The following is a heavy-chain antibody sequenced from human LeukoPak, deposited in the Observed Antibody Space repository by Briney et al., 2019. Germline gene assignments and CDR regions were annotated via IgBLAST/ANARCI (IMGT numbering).Heavy chain of an antibody. V-gene: IGHV1-46*01. J-gene: IGHJ4*02. CDR1: KYTFTTYY. CDR2: INPSAGDT. Sequence: ASVKVSCKSSKYTFTTYYIHWVRQAPGHGLEWMGGINPSAGDTHYAQKFQGRVSMTRDTSTSTVYMQLSSLRSQDTAVHYCARHWGRNGYSYDFWGQGTLVTVSS. CDR3: ARHWGRNGYSYDF. D-gene: IGHD5-24*01.